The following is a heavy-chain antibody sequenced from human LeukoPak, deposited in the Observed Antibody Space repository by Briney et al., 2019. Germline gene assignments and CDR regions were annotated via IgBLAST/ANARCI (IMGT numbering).Heavy chain of an antibody. V-gene: IGHV4-4*02. J-gene: IGHJ4*02. CDR3: ARGYGPGY. CDR1: GDSISSTNW. D-gene: IGHD4-17*01. Sequence: SETLSLTCAVSGDSISSTNWWNWVRQPPGKGLEWIGEIDHRGNTNCNPSLKSRVTISVDRSKNQFSLKLTSVTAADTAVYYCARGYGPGYWGQGTLVTVSA. CDR2: IDHRGNT.